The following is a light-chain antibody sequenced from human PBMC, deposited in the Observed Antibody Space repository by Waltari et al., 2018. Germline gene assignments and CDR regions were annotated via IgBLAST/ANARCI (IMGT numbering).Light chain of an antibody. V-gene: IGLV2-23*01. Sequence: QSALTQPASVSGSPGQSLAVSCPGSSRTVGTYNLVSWYQQHPGKAPKLIIYEATKRPSGVSNRFSGSKSGNMASLTISGLQAEDEAEYYCCSFAGRSTWVFGTGTKVTVL. CDR3: CSFAGRSTWV. CDR1: SRTVGTYNL. J-gene: IGLJ1*01. CDR2: EAT.